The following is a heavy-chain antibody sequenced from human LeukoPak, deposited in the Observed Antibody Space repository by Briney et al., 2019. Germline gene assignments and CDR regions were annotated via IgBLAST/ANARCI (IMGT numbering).Heavy chain of an antibody. CDR2: INPNSGGT. CDR1: GYTFTGYY. J-gene: IGHJ4*02. CDR3: ARVAATTPFDY. V-gene: IGHV1-2*02. D-gene: IGHD4-17*01. Sequence: ASVKVSCKASGYTFTGYYMHWVRQAPGQGLEWMGWINPNSGGTNYAQKFQDRVTMTRDSSITTGYLDLDRLRSDDTAVYYCARVAATTPFDYWGQGTLVTVSS.